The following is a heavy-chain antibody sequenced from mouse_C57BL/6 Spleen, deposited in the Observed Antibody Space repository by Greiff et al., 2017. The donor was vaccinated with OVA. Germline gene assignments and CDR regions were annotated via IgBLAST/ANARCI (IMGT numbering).Heavy chain of an antibody. D-gene: IGHD2-5*01. CDR1: GYTFTDYY. CDR3: ARAGSKGAWFAY. Sequence: EVKLMESGPELVKPGASVKISCKASGYTFTDYYMNWVKQSHGKSLEWIGDINPNNGGTSYNQKFKGKATLTVDKSSSTAYMELRSLTSEDSAVYYCARAGSKGAWFAYWGQGTLVTVSA. J-gene: IGHJ3*01. V-gene: IGHV1-26*01. CDR2: INPNNGGT.